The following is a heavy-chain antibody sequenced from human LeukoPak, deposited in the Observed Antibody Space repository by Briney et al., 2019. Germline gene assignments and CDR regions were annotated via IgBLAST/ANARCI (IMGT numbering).Heavy chain of an antibody. D-gene: IGHD4-17*01. CDR3: AKDATVTTRYGMDV. V-gene: IGHV3-9*02. CDR1: GFTSDDYA. J-gene: IGHJ6*02. Sequence: GGSLRLSCAASGFTSDDYAMHSVRQAPGKGLEWVSGISWNSGSIGYADSVKGRFTISRDNAKNSLYLQMNSLRAEDTALYYCAKDATVTTRYGMDVWGQGTTVTVSS. CDR2: ISWNSGSI.